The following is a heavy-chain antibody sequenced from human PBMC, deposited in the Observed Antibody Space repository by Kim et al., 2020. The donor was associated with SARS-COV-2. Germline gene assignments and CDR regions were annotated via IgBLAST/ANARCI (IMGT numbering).Heavy chain of an antibody. V-gene: IGHV1-69*04. CDR3: ARATYEYDFWSGTRESGFDY. Sequence: SVKVSCKASGGTFSSYAISWVRQAPGQGLEWMGRIIPILGIANYAQKFQGRVTITADKSTSTAYMELSSLRSEDTAVYYCARATYEYDFWSGTRESGFDYWGQGTLVTVSS. J-gene: IGHJ4*02. CDR1: GGTFSSYA. CDR2: IIPILGIA. D-gene: IGHD3-3*01.